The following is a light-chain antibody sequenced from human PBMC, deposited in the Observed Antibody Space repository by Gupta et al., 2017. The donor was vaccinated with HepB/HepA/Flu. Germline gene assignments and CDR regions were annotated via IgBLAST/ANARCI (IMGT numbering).Light chain of an antibody. CDR3: QAWDSSTRV. CDR1: KLGDKY. J-gene: IGLJ2*01. Sequence: SYELTQPPSVSVSPGQTASITCSGDKLGDKYACWYQQKPGQSPVLVIYQDSKRPSGIPERFSGSNSGNTATLXIXGTQAMXEADYYCQAWDSSTRVFGGGTKLTVL. CDR2: QDS. V-gene: IGLV3-1*01.